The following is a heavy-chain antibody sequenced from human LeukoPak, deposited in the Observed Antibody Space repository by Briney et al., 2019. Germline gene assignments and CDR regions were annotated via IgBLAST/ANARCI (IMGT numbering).Heavy chain of an antibody. Sequence: PSETLSLTCTVSGGSISSYYWSWIRQPPGKGLGWIGYIYYSGSTNYNPSLKSRVTISVDTSKNQFSLKLSSVTAADTAVYYCAREGSGYYPLYYFDYWGQGTLVTVSS. CDR1: GGSISSYY. CDR2: IYYSGST. J-gene: IGHJ4*02. D-gene: IGHD3-22*01. V-gene: IGHV4-59*01. CDR3: AREGSGYYPLYYFDY.